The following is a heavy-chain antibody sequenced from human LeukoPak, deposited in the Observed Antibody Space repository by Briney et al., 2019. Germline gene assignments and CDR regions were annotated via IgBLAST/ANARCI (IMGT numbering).Heavy chain of an antibody. Sequence: SETLSLTCTVSGGSISSHYWSWLRQPPGKGLEWIGYIYYSGSTNYNPSLKSRVTISVDTSKNQFSLKLSSVTAADTAVYYCARDLGFLEWLGGFDPWGQGTLVTVSS. CDR2: IYYSGST. CDR1: GGSISSHY. D-gene: IGHD3-3*01. CDR3: ARDLGFLEWLGGFDP. J-gene: IGHJ5*02. V-gene: IGHV4-59*11.